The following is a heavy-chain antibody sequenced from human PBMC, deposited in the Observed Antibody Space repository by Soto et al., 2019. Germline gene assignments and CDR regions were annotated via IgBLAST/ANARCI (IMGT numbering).Heavy chain of an antibody. Sequence: ASVKVSCKVSGYTLTELSMHWVRQAPGKGLEWMGGFDPEDGETIYAQKFQGRVTMTRDTSTSTVYMELSSLRSEDTAVHYCARDRGDYWGQGTLVTVSS. CDR1: GYTLTELS. V-gene: IGHV1-24*01. J-gene: IGHJ4*02. CDR2: FDPEDGET. CDR3: ARDRGDY.